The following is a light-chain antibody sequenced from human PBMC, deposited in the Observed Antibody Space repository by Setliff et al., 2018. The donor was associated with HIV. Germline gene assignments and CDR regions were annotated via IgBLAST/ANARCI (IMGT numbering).Light chain of an antibody. Sequence: QSVLTQPPSASGSPGQSVTISCTGTSSDAGGYKYVSWYQQHPGKAPKLMIYEVSKRPSGVPDRFSGSKSGNTASLTVSGLQAEDEADYYCTSYTGSNNFGVFGTGTKVTV. CDR2: EVS. CDR1: SSDAGGYKY. V-gene: IGLV2-8*01. J-gene: IGLJ1*01. CDR3: TSYTGSNNFGV.